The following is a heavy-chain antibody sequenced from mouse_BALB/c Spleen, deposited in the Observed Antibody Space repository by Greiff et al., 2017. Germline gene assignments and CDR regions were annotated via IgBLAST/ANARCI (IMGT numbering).Heavy chain of an antibody. D-gene: IGHD2-1*01. J-gene: IGHJ2*01. Sequence: VQLQQSGPELVKPGASVTMSCKASGYSFTDFVISWVKQRTGQGLEWIGEIYPGSGSTYYNEKFKGKATLTADKSSNTDYMQLSSLTSEDSAVYFCAREGNYGNYFDYWGQGTTLTVSS. CDR1: GYSFTDFV. CDR3: AREGNYGNYFDY. CDR2: IYPGSGST. V-gene: IGHV1-81*01.